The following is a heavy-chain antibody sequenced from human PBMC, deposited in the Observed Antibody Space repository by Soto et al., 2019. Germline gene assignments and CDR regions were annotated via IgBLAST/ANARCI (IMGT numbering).Heavy chain of an antibody. CDR2: NYYSGIT. CDR1: GGSISSGGYY. CDR3: ARGSSIAGLYYGMDV. D-gene: IGHD6-6*01. J-gene: IGHJ6*02. V-gene: IGHV4-31*03. Sequence: SEPLCVTCTVAGGSISSGGYYWTWIRQHPGKGLEWIGYNYYSGITYYNPSLKSRVTISLDTSKNQFSLKLSSVTAADTAVYYCARGSSIAGLYYGMDVWGQGTTVTVSS.